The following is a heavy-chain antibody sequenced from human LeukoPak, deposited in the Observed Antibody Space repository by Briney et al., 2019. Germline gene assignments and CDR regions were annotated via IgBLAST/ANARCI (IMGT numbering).Heavy chain of an antibody. CDR1: GGSFSGYY. V-gene: IGHV4-34*01. D-gene: IGHD3-22*01. J-gene: IGHJ6*03. Sequence: SETLSLTCAVYGGSFSGYYWSWIRQPPGKGLEWIGEINHSGSTNYNPSLKSRVTMSVDTSKNQFSLKLSSVTAADTAVYYCAREYYYDSSGHYYYYMDVWGKGTTVTISS. CDR3: AREYYYDSSGHYYYYMDV. CDR2: INHSGST.